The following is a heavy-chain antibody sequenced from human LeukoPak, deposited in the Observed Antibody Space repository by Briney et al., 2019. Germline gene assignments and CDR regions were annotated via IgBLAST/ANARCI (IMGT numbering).Heavy chain of an antibody. V-gene: IGHV1-2*02. Sequence: ASVTVSCKASGYTFTVYYMQWVRQAPGQGLEWMGWINPNSGGTNYSQKFQGRVTITRDTSNSTAYMELSRLRSDDTAVYYCARDSPLAYYDFWSGLFDYWGQGTLVTVSS. CDR1: GYTFTVYY. CDR2: INPNSGGT. J-gene: IGHJ4*02. D-gene: IGHD3-3*01. CDR3: ARDSPLAYYDFWSGLFDY.